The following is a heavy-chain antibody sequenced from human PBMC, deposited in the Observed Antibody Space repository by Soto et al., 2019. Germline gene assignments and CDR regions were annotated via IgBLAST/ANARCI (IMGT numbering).Heavy chain of an antibody. CDR2: MYYNGNT. Sequence: QVQLQESGPGLVQPSQTLSLSCTVSGGSISGGGYYWNWIRQLPGNGLEWIGYMYYNGNTYYNPSLQSRVTISFGTSHDQFSLRLTSVTAADTAVYFCARDGAYCSSIGCQNPFDHWGQGTLVTVSS. D-gene: IGHD2-2*01. CDR3: ARDGAYCSSIGCQNPFDH. CDR1: GGSISGGGYY. V-gene: IGHV4-31*03. J-gene: IGHJ4*02.